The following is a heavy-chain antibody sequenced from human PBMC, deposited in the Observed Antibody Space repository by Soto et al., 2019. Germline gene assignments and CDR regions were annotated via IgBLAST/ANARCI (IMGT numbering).Heavy chain of an antibody. CDR2: IYYSGST. D-gene: IGHD5-18*01. Sequence: SETLSLTCTVSGGSISSYYWSWIRQPPGKGLEWIGYIYYSGSTNYNPSLKSRVTMSVDTSKNQFSLKLSSVTAADTAVYYCARCRDGYSYGYGGYYYYGMDVWGQGTTVTVSS. J-gene: IGHJ6*02. V-gene: IGHV4-59*01. CDR3: ARCRDGYSYGYGGYYYYGMDV. CDR1: GGSISSYY.